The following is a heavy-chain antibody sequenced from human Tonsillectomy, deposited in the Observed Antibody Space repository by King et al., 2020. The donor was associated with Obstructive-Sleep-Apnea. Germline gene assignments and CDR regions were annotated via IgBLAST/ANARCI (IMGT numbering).Heavy chain of an antibody. D-gene: IGHD2-21*02. CDR1: GGSISSSSYY. Sequence: LQLQESGPGLVKPSETLSLTCTVSGGSISSSSYYWGWIRQPPGKGLECIGGIYYSGSTYYNPSLKSRVTISVDTSQNQFSLKLSSVTAADTAVYYCVILGAWVTVLFDHWGPGTLVTVSS. J-gene: IGHJ4*02. V-gene: IGHV4-39*01. CDR2: IYYSGST. CDR3: VILGAWVTVLFDH.